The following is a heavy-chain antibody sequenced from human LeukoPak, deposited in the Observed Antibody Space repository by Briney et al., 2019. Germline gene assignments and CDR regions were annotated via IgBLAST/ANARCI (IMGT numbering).Heavy chain of an antibody. V-gene: IGHV4-59*01. Sequence: SETLSLTCTVSGGSISTYYWSWIRQPPGKGLEWIGFISYSGSTNYNHSLKSRVTISVDTSKNQFSLKLSSVTPADTTVYYCARHNYDSSGYWINDFWGQGTLVTVSS. CDR1: GGSISTYY. CDR2: ISYSGST. D-gene: IGHD3-22*01. CDR3: ARHNYDSSGYWINDF. J-gene: IGHJ4*02.